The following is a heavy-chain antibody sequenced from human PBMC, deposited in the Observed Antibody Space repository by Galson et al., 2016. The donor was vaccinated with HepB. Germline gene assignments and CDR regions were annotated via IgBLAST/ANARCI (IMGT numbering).Heavy chain of an antibody. V-gene: IGHV1-2*02. CDR3: ARDIISKVRGVIVSEGSDC. CDR2: INGNSGGT. J-gene: IGHJ4*02. Sequence: SVKVSCKASGYTFTDYYMHWVRQAPGQGLEWMGWINGNSGGTRYAQKFEGRVTMTKDTSISTAYMELNSLSSDDTAVYYCARDIISKVRGVIVSEGSDCWGQGTLVTVSS. CDR1: GYTFTDYY. D-gene: IGHD3-10*01.